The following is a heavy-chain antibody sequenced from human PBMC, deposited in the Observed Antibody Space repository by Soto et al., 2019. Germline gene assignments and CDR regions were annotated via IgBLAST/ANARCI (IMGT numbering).Heavy chain of an antibody. CDR1: GGSISSATYY. CDR3: ARWGYMPTVSFDY. J-gene: IGHJ4*02. CDR2: IYYSGST. D-gene: IGHD4-17*01. Sequence: QVQLQESGPGLVKPSQTLSLTCTVSGGSISSATYYWSWIRQHPGKGLEWIGYIYYSGSTFYNPSHKSRLTISLDTSKNQFALKLSSVTAADTAVYYCARWGYMPTVSFDYWGQGTLVTVSS. V-gene: IGHV4-31*03.